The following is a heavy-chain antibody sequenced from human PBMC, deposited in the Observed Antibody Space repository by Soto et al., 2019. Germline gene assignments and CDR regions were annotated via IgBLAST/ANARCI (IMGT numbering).Heavy chain of an antibody. J-gene: IGHJ4*02. CDR2: INPQSGDT. D-gene: IGHD4-17*01. Sequence: QVQLVQSGAEVKKPGASVKVSCTALGYTFTGFSMHWVRQAPGQGLEWMGWINPQSGDTEYAQKFQVMVTMTRDTSISTDYMEVSRLKSDDTAVYYWASGGSTVTSEFDYWGQRTLVIVSS. CDR3: ASGGSTVTSEFDY. CDR1: GYTFTGFS. V-gene: IGHV1-2*02.